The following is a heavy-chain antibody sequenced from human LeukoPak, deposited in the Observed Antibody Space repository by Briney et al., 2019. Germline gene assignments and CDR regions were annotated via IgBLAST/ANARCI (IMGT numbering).Heavy chain of an antibody. D-gene: IGHD6-13*01. V-gene: IGHV1-58*02. CDR3: AASGGYSSSWLYYYYYGMDV. CDR2: IVVGSGNT. J-gene: IGHJ6*02. CDR1: GFTFTSSA. Sequence: SVKVSCKASGFTFTSSAMQWVRQARGQRLEWIGWIVVGSGNTNYAQKFQERVTITRDMSTSTAYMELGSLRSEDTAVYYCAASGGYSSSWLYYYYYGMDVWGQGTTVTVSS.